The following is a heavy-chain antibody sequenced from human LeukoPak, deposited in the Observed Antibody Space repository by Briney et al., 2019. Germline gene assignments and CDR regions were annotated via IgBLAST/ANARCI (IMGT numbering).Heavy chain of an antibody. J-gene: IGHJ4*02. D-gene: IGHD6-13*01. CDR2: IYYSGST. CDR3: AREGAGLVH. V-gene: IGHV4-59*01. CDR1: GGSISSYY. Sequence: PSETLSLTCTVSGGSISSYYWSWIRQPPGKGLEWIGYIYYSGSTNYNPSLKSRVTVSVDTSKNQFSLKLSSVTAADTAVYYCAREGAGLVHWGQGTLVTVSS.